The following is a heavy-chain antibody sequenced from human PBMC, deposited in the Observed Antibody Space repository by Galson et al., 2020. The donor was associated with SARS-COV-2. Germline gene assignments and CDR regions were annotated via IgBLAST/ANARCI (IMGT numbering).Heavy chain of an antibody. V-gene: IGHV3-30*01. Sequence: GGSLRLSCAASGFTFSSYAMHWVRQAPGKGLEWVAVISYDGSNKYYADSVKGRFTISRDNSKNTLYLQMNSLRAEDTAVYYCARDPRLYDILTGYYLPGRENPNNYDYYYMDGWGKGTTVTVSS. CDR3: ARDPRLYDILTGYYLPGRENPNNYDYYYMDG. CDR1: GFTFSSYA. J-gene: IGHJ6*03. CDR2: ISYDGSNK. D-gene: IGHD3-9*01.